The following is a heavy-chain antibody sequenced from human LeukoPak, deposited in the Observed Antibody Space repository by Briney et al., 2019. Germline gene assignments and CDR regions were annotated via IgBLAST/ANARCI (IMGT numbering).Heavy chain of an antibody. CDR2: ISGSGGST. Sequence: PGGSLGLSCAASGFTFSSYAMSWVRQGPGKGLEWVSAISGSGGSTYYADSVKGRFTISRDNSKNTLYLQMNSLRTEDTAVYYCARDLLDCGGPKCSDYGGQGTLVTVSS. CDR1: GFTFSSYA. V-gene: IGHV3-23*01. D-gene: IGHD2-21*01. J-gene: IGHJ4*02. CDR3: ARDLLDCGGPKCSDY.